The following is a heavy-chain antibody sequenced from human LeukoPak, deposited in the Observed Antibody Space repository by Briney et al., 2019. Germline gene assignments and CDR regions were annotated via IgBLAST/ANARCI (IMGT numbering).Heavy chain of an antibody. CDR2: ISYDGSNK. CDR3: AKDGLAAALDY. D-gene: IGHD6-13*01. Sequence: PGGSLRLSCAASGFTFSNYGMHWVRQAPGKGLEWMAVISYDGSNKYYADSVKGRFTISRDNSKNTLYLQMNSLRAEDMAVYYCAKDGLAAALDYWGQGTLVTVSS. J-gene: IGHJ4*02. V-gene: IGHV3-30*18. CDR1: GFTFSNYG.